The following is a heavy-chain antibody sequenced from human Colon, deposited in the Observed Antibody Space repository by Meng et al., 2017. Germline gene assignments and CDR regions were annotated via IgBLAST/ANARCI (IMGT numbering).Heavy chain of an antibody. J-gene: IGHJ4*02. V-gene: IGHV4-4*02. CDR1: GGSISSSNW. D-gene: IGHD2-2*01. CDR3: ASGRKYCSSTSCYGQFDY. Sequence: QVQLQGSGPGLVKPSGTLSLTVAVSGGSISSSNWWSWVRQPPGKGLEWIGEIYHSGSTNYNPSLKSRVTISVDKSKNQFSLKLSSVTAADTAVYYCASGRKYCSSTSCYGQFDYWGQGTLVTVSS. CDR2: IYHSGST.